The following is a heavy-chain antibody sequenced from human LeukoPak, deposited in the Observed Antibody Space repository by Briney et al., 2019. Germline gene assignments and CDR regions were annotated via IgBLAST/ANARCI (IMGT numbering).Heavy chain of an antibody. CDR3: ARDINDFWSGYLPYYCYYGMDV. D-gene: IGHD3-3*01. Sequence: ASVKVSCKASGYTFTGYYMHWVRQAPGQGLEWMGWINPNSGGTNYAQKFQGRVTMTRDTSISTASMELSRLRSDDTAVYYCARDINDFWSGYLPYYCYYGMDVWGRGTTVTVSS. J-gene: IGHJ6*02. CDR2: INPNSGGT. CDR1: GYTFTGYY. V-gene: IGHV1-2*02.